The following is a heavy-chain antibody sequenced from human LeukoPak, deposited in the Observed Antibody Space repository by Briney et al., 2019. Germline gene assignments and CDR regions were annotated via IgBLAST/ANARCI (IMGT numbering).Heavy chain of an antibody. D-gene: IGHD3-22*01. CDR3: ATRNYYDSSCYYMYYFDY. J-gene: IGHJ4*02. V-gene: IGHV3-23*01. CDR1: GXTFGSCG. Sequence: GGSLRLSCAASGXTFGSCGMSWVRQAPGKGLEWVSGISGSGDSTYYADSVKGRFTISRDISNNTLSLQMNSLRAEDTAVYYCATRNYYDSSCYYMYYFDYWGQGTLVSVSS. CDR2: ISGSGDST.